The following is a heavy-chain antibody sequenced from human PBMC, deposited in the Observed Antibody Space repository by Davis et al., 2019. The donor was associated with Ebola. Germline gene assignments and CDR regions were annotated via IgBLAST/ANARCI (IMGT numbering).Heavy chain of an antibody. D-gene: IGHD3-10*01. CDR2: ISYDGSNK. CDR3: AYLRDYYGSGSPAY. V-gene: IGHV3-30-3*01. CDR1: GFTFSSYA. J-gene: IGHJ4*02. Sequence: GGSLRLSCAASGFTFSSYAMHWVRQAPGKGLEWVAVISYDGSNKYYADSVKGRFTISRDNSKNTLYLQMNSLRAEDTAVYYCAYLRDYYGSGSPAYWGQGTLVTVSS.